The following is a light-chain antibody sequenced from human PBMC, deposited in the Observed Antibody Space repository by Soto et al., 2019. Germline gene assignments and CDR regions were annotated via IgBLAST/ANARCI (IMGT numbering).Light chain of an antibody. V-gene: IGLV2-14*03. CDR1: SVGSYRF. Sequence: QSALTQPASVSGSPGQSITISCTGTSVGSYRFVSWYQHQPGKAPKLLIHDVSYRPSGVSSRFSGSKSGNTASLTISGLRAEDEANYSCSSETSSSNFHVVFGGGTKVTVL. CDR2: DVS. CDR3: SSETSSSNFHVV. J-gene: IGLJ2*01.